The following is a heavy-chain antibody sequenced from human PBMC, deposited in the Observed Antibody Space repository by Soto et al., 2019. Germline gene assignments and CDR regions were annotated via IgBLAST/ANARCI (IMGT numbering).Heavy chain of an antibody. Sequence: EVQLLESGGGLVQPGGSLRLSCAASGFTFTNYAMTWVRQAPGKGLEWVSISSGSGSGGSTNYADSVKCRYTISRDNSKNTLYLQMNRLRVEDTAVYYCAKDRDDYRNYVFDYCGQGTLVTVSS. J-gene: IGHJ4*02. CDR2: SSGSGSGGST. CDR1: GFTFTNYA. CDR3: AKDRDDYRNYVFDY. D-gene: IGHD4-4*01. V-gene: IGHV3-23*01.